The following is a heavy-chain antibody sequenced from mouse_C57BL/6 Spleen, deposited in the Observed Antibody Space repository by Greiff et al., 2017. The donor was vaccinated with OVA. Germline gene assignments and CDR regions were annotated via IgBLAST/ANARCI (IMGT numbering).Heavy chain of an antibody. Sequence: LVESGAELVRPGASVTLSCKASGYTFTDYEMHWVKQTPVHGLEWIGAIDPETGGTAYNQKFKGKAILTADKSSSTAYMELRSLTSEDSAVYYCTSYYYGSPFAYWGQGTLVTVSA. D-gene: IGHD1-1*01. CDR1: GYTFTDYE. CDR2: IDPETGGT. CDR3: TSYYYGSPFAY. V-gene: IGHV1-15*01. J-gene: IGHJ3*01.